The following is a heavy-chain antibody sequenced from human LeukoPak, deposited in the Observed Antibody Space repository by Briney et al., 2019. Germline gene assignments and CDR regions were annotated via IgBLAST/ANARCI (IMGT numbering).Heavy chain of an antibody. V-gene: IGHV1-69*06. CDR3: ARDWWGVPRSAFDI. CDR2: IIPIFGTA. CDR1: GGTFSSYA. D-gene: IGHD2-8*02. J-gene: IGHJ3*02. Sequence: SVKVSCKASGGTFSSYAISWVRQAPGQGLEWMGGIIPIFGTANYAQKFQGRVTITADKSTSTAYMELSSLRSEDTAVYYCARDWWGVPRSAFDIWGQGTMVTVSS.